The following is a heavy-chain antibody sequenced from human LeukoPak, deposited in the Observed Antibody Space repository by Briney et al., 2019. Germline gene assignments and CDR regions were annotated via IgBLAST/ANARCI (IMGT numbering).Heavy chain of an antibody. CDR1: GFTFSSYW. D-gene: IGHD3-10*01. V-gene: IGHV3-7*01. Sequence: QPGGSLRLSCAASGFTFSSYWMSWARQAPGKGLEWVANIKQDGSEKYYVDSVKGRFTISRDNAKNSPYLQLNSLRAEDTAVYYCARDPPRGRFPDYWGQGTLVTVSS. J-gene: IGHJ4*02. CDR2: IKQDGSEK. CDR3: ARDPPRGRFPDY.